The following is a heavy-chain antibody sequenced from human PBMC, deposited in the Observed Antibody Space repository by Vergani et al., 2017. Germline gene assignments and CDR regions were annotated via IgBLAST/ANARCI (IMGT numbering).Heavy chain of an antibody. D-gene: IGHD2/OR15-2a*01. Sequence: EVQLLESGGGLVQPGGSLRLTCAASEFTFSNYAMNWVRQAPGKGLKWVSGISGSGVSAYYTDSVTGRFIISRDNSRNMLFLQMNNRGTEDSSIYYCAKQYLVSGNCLFDYWGQETLVTVSS. CDR3: AKQYLVSGNCLFDY. J-gene: IGHJ4*02. CDR1: EFTFSNYA. CDR2: ISGSGVSA. V-gene: IGHV3-23*01.